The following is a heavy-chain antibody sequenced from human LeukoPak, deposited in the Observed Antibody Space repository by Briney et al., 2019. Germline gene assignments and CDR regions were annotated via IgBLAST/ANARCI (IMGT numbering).Heavy chain of an antibody. D-gene: IGHD4-17*01. CDR1: GGSISSGDYY. CDR3: ARGAPMTTVTYNWFDP. J-gene: IGHJ5*02. Sequence: PSQTLSLTCTVFGGSISSGDYYWSWIRQPPGKGLEWIGYIYYSGSTYYNPSLKSRVTISVDTSKNQFSLKLSSVTAADTAVYYCARGAPMTTVTYNWFDPWGQGTLVTVSS. CDR2: IYYSGST. V-gene: IGHV4-30-4*01.